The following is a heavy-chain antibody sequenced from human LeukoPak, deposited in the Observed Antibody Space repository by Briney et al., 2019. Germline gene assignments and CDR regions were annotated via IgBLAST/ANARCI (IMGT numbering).Heavy chain of an antibody. CDR2: INPSGGST. Sequence: ASVEVSCKASGYTFTSYYMHWVRQAPGQGLEWMGIINPSGGSTSYAQKFQGRVTMTRDTSTSTVYMELSSLRSEDTAVYYCAREGNYCSSTSCSFDYWGQGTLVTVSS. CDR3: AREGNYCSSTSCSFDY. CDR1: GYTFTSYY. D-gene: IGHD2-2*01. J-gene: IGHJ4*02. V-gene: IGHV1-46*01.